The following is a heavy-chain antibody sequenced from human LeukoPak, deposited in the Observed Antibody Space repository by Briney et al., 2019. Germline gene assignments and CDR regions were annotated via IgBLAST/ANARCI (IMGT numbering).Heavy chain of an antibody. CDR2: IIPILGIA. CDR1: GGTFSSYT. D-gene: IGHD3-10*01. CDR3: ARDLRYYYGSGTGQDAFDI. V-gene: IGHV1-69*04. J-gene: IGHJ3*02. Sequence: GASVTVSCKAYGGTFSSYTISWVRQAPGQGLEWMGRIIPILGIANYAQKFQGRVTITADKSTSTAYMELSSLRSEDTAVYYCARDLRYYYGSGTGQDAFDIWGQGTMVTVSS.